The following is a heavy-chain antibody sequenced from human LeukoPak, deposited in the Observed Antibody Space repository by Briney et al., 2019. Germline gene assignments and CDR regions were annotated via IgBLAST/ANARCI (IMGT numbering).Heavy chain of an antibody. V-gene: IGHV3-7*01. Sequence: EGSLRLSCAASGFTFSSYWMSWVRQAPGKGLEWVANIKQDGSEKYYVDSVKGRFTISRDNAKNSLYLQMNSLRAEDTAVYYCARDNPKQQLYYWGQGTLVTVSS. CDR1: GFTFSSYW. CDR2: IKQDGSEK. CDR3: ARDNPKQQLYY. D-gene: IGHD6-13*01. J-gene: IGHJ4*02.